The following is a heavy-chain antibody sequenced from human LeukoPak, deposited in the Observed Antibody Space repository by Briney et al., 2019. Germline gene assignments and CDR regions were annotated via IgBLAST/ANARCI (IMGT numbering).Heavy chain of an antibody. CDR1: TVSISSYY. V-gene: IGHV4-59*01. CDR3: AREKYGDYVPNTLDV. J-gene: IGHJ3*01. Sequence: SETLSFTSTVSTVSISSYYWSRIPQPPGNGLEWIGYIYYTGSTNYNPYLKSRVAISVDTSKNQFTLKLSSLTAADTAVYYCAREKYGDYVPNTLDVWGQGTMVTVSS. CDR2: IYYTGST. D-gene: IGHD4-17*01.